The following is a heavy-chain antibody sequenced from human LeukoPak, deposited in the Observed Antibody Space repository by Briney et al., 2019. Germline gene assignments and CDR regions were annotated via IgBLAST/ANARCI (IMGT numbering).Heavy chain of an antibody. CDR3: ARDTTGGEYSSSSIDY. D-gene: IGHD6-6*01. CDR2: INPSGGST. Sequence: ASVKVSCKASGYTFTSYYMHWVRQAPGQGLEWMGIINPSGGSTSYAQKFQGRVTMTRDTSTSTVYMELGSLRSEDTAVYYCARDTTGGEYSSSSIDYWGQGTLVTVSS. V-gene: IGHV1-46*01. CDR1: GYTFTSYY. J-gene: IGHJ4*02.